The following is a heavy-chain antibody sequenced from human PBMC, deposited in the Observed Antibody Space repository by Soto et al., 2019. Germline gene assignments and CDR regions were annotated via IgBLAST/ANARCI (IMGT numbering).Heavy chain of an antibody. Sequence: SVKVSCKASGGTFSSYAISWVRQAPGQGLEWMGGIIPIFGTANYAQKFQGRVTITADESTSTAYMELSSLRSEDTAVYYCATISGRYFGWLFPVAYYYGMDVWRQGTTVTVSS. V-gene: IGHV1-69*13. J-gene: IGHJ6*01. CDR3: ATISGRYFGWLFPVAYYYGMDV. CDR2: IIPIFGTA. CDR1: GGTFSSYA. D-gene: IGHD3-9*01.